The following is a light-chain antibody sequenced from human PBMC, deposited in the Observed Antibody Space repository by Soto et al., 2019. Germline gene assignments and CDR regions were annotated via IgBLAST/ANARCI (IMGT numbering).Light chain of an antibody. J-gene: IGKJ4*01. V-gene: IGKV2-28*01. CDR2: LGS. CDR3: MQALETPLT. CDR1: QSLLLDNGFNF. Sequence: DIVMTQSPLFLSVTPGEPASISCRSSQSLLLDNGFNFLNWYLQKPGQSPQLLVSLGSSRASGVPDRFSGSASGRDFTLLISRVEAEDVGVFYCMQALETPLTFGGGTKVEI.